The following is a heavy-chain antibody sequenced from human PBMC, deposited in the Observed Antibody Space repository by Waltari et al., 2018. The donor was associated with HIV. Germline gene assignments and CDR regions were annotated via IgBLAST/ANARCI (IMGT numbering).Heavy chain of an antibody. CDR2: INHSGST. CDR3: ARSRVGYYYGSGSYRYFDY. V-gene: IGHV4-34*01. J-gene: IGHJ4*02. D-gene: IGHD3-10*01. Sequence: QVQLQQWGAGLLKPSETLSLTCDVYGGSFSGYYWSWLRPPLGTGLEWIGEINHSGSTNYNPSLKSRVTISVDTSKNQFSLKLSSVTAADTAVYYCARSRVGYYYGSGSYRYFDYWGQGTLVTVSS. CDR1: GGSFSGYY.